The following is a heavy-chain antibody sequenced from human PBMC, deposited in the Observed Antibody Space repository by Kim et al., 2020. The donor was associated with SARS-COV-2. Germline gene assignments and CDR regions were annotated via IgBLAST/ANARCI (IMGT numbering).Heavy chain of an antibody. Sequence: SETLSLTCAVYGGSFSGYYWSWIRQPPGKGLEWIGEINHSGSTNYNPSLKSRVTISVDTSKNQFSLKLSSVTAADTAVYYCARGPGGSGSYGGWGYYFDYWGQGTLVTVSS. CDR2: INHSGST. CDR1: GGSFSGYY. D-gene: IGHD3-10*01. J-gene: IGHJ4*02. V-gene: IGHV4-34*01. CDR3: ARGPGGSGSYGGWGYYFDY.